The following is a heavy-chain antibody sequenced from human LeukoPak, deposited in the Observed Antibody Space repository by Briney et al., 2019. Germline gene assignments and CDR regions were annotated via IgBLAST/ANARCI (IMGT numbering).Heavy chain of an antibody. V-gene: IGHV1-2*02. J-gene: IGHJ5*02. Sequence: ASVKVSCKASGYTFTGYYMRWVRQAPGQGLEWMGWINPNSGGTNYAQKFQGRVTMTRDTSISTAYMELSRLRSDDTAVYYCARVTRDLKKGSSLNWFDPWGQGTLVTVSS. CDR2: INPNSGGT. CDR3: ARVTRDLKKGSSLNWFDP. CDR1: GYTFTGYY. D-gene: IGHD6-6*01.